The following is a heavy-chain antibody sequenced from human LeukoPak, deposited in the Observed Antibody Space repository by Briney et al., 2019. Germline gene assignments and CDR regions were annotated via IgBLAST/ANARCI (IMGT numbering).Heavy chain of an antibody. J-gene: IGHJ4*02. Sequence: GGSLRLSCAASGFTFSSYAMHWVRQAPGKGLEYVSAISSNGGSTYYANSVRGRLTISRDNSKNTLYLQMGSLRAEDMAVYYCARDHGHCSSTSCYLAFDYWGQGTLVTVSS. CDR1: GFTFSSYA. V-gene: IGHV3-64*01. D-gene: IGHD2-2*01. CDR2: ISSNGGST. CDR3: ARDHGHCSSTSCYLAFDY.